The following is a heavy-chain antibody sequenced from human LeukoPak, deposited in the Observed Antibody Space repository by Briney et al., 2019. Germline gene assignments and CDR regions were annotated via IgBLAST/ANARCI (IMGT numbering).Heavy chain of an antibody. CDR2: ICTSGST. V-gene: IGHV4-61*02. CDR1: GGSISSGSYY. CDR3: ASSRLRFLEWLLTFDY. Sequence: PSQTLSLTCTVSGGSISSGSYYWSWIRQPAGKGLEWIGRICTSGSTNYNPSLKSRVTISVDTSKNQFSLKLSSVTAADTAVYYCASSRLRFLEWLLTFDYWGQGTLVTVSS. J-gene: IGHJ4*02. D-gene: IGHD3-3*01.